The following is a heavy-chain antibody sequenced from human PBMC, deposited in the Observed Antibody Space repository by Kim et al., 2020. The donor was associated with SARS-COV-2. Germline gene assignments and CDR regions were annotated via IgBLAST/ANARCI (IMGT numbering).Heavy chain of an antibody. CDR1: GGSFSGYY. D-gene: IGHD1-1*01. V-gene: IGHV4-34*01. Sequence: SETLSLTCAVYGGSFSGYYWSWIRQPPGKGLEWIGEINHSGSTNYNPSLKSRVTISVDTSKNQFSLKLSSVTAADTAVYYCARVAVQTGHFDYWGQGTLVTVSS. J-gene: IGHJ4*02. CDR2: INHSGST. CDR3: ARVAVQTGHFDY.